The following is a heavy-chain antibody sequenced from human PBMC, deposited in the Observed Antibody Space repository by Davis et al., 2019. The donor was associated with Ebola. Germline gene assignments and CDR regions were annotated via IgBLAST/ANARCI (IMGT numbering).Heavy chain of an antibody. Sequence: ASVKVSCKASGGTFSSYAMHWVRQAPGQRLEWMGWINAGNGNTKYSQKFQGRVTITRDTSASTAYMELSSLRSEDTAVYYCARVLYSSSPPYDYWGQGTLVTVSS. V-gene: IGHV1-3*01. J-gene: IGHJ4*02. CDR1: GGTFSSYA. CDR2: INAGNGNT. CDR3: ARVLYSSSPPYDY. D-gene: IGHD6-13*01.